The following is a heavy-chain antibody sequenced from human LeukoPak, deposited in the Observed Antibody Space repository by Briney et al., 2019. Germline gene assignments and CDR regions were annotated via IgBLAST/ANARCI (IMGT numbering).Heavy chain of an antibody. D-gene: IGHD3-10*01. CDR1: GGSISSYY. V-gene: IGHV4-59*01. Sequence: PSETLSLTCTVSGGSISSYYWSWIRQPPGKGLEGIGYIYYSGSTNYNPSLKSRVTISVDTSKNQFSLKLSSVTAADTAVYYCARDHYYGSGSTWFDPWGQGTLVTVSS. CDR2: IYYSGST. J-gene: IGHJ5*02. CDR3: ARDHYYGSGSTWFDP.